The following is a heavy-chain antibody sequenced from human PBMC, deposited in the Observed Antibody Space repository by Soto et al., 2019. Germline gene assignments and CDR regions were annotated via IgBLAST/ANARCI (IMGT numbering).Heavy chain of an antibody. J-gene: IGHJ6*02. CDR3: AKDFMQNYYYGMDV. CDR2: ISGSGGST. CDR1: GFTFSSYA. V-gene: IGHV3-23*01. Sequence: GGSLRLSCAASGFTFSSYAMSWVRQAPGKGLEWVSAISGSGGSTYYADSVKGRFTISRDNSKNTLYLQMNSLRAEDTAVYYCAKDFMQNYYYGMDVWGQGTTVTVSS.